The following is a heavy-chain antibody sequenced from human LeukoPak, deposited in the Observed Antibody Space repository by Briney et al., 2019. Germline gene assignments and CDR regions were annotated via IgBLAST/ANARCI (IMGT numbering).Heavy chain of an antibody. D-gene: IGHD3-22*01. CDR2: INHSGST. CDR3: ARSPYDSSGYYFDY. J-gene: IGHJ4*02. CDR1: GGSFSGYY. Sequence: PSETLSLTCAVYGGSFSGYYWSWIRQPPGKGLEWIGEINHSGSTNYNPSLKSRVTISVDTSKSQFSLKLSSVTAADTAVCYCARSPYDSSGYYFDYWGQGTLVTVSS. V-gene: IGHV4-34*01.